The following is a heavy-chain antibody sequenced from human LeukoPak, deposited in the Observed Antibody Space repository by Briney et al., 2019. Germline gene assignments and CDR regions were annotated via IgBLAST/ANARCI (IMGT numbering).Heavy chain of an antibody. Sequence: GGSLRLSCAASGCTFKSYAMSWVRQAPGKGLEWVSGISGSGDSTYYADSVKGRFAISRDNSKNTLYLQMNSLRAEDTALYYCAKGHLAVASWGQGSLVTVSS. V-gene: IGHV3-23*01. D-gene: IGHD6-19*01. CDR3: AKGHLAVAS. CDR1: GCTFKSYA. CDR2: ISGSGDST. J-gene: IGHJ5*02.